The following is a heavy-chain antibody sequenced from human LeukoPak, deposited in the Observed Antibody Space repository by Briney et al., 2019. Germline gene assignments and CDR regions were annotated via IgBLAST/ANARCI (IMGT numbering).Heavy chain of an antibody. CDR3: ARDLGRAVAGAFDY. J-gene: IGHJ4*02. D-gene: IGHD6-19*01. CDR2: IYYSGST. Sequence: KSSETLSLTCTVSGGSISGSSYYWSWIRQPPGKGLEWIGYIYYSGSTNYNPSLKSRVTISVDTSKNQFSLKLDSVTAADTAVYYCARDLGRAVAGAFDYWGQGTLVTVSS. V-gene: IGHV4-61*01. CDR1: GGSISGSSYY.